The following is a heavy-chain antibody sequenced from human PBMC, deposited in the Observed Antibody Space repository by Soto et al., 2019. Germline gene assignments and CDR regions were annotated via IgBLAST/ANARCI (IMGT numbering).Heavy chain of an antibody. CDR3: ARDFNIVVVVAAGLFDY. J-gene: IGHJ4*02. D-gene: IGHD2-15*01. CDR1: GFTFSSYS. Sequence: EVQLVESGGGLVKPGGSLRLSCAASGFTFSSYSMNWVRQAPGKGLEWVSSISSSSSYIYYADSVKGRFTISRDNAKNSLYLQMNSLRAEDTAVYYCARDFNIVVVVAAGLFDYWGQGTLVTVSS. CDR2: ISSSSSYI. V-gene: IGHV3-21*01.